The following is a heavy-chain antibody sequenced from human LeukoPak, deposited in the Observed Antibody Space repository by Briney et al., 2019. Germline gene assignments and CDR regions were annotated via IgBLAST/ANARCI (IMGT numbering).Heavy chain of an antibody. CDR1: GGSFSGYY. V-gene: IGHV4-34*01. J-gene: IGHJ3*02. Sequence: PSETLSLTCAVYGGSFSGYYWSWIRQPPGKGLEWIGEINHSGSTNYNPSLKSRVTISVDTSKNQFSLKLSSVTAEDTAVYYCARRRRIVGATPGAFDIWGQGTMVTVSS. D-gene: IGHD1-26*01. CDR2: INHSGST. CDR3: ARRRRIVGATPGAFDI.